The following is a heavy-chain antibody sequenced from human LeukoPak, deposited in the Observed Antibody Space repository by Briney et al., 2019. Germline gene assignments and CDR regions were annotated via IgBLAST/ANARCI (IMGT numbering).Heavy chain of an antibody. CDR3: ARDRPLNFDL. CDR2: IYYSGST. J-gene: IGHJ2*01. CDR1: GGSISSYY. Sequence: SETLSLTCTVSGGSISSYYWSWIRQPPGKGLEWIGYIYYSGSTNYNPSPKSRVTISVDTSKNQFSLKLSSVTAADTAVYYCARDRPLNFDLWGRGTLVTVSS. V-gene: IGHV4-59*01.